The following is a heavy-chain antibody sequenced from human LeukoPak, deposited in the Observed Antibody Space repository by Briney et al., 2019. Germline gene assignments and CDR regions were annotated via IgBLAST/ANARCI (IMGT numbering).Heavy chain of an antibody. Sequence: PGGSLRLSCAASGFTFSSYGMSWVRQAPGKGLEWVSAISGSGGSTYYADSVKGRFTISRDNSKNTLYLQMNSLRAEDTAVYYCARGDIYYFDSSGYSDYWGQGTLVTVSS. V-gene: IGHV3-23*01. J-gene: IGHJ4*02. CDR3: ARGDIYYFDSSGYSDY. CDR2: ISGSGGST. CDR1: GFTFSSYG. D-gene: IGHD3-22*01.